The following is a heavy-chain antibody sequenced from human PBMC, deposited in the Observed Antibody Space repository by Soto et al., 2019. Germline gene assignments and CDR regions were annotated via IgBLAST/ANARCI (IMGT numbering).Heavy chain of an antibody. Sequence: QLQLQESGPGLVKPSETLSLTCTVSGGSISTSGYFWGWIRQPPGKGLEWIGTIYYSGSTYYNPSLKSRVTIPVDTSKNQFSLKLSSVTAADTAVYYRATSNWFDPWGQGTLVTVSS. D-gene: IGHD4-4*01. CDR3: ATSNWFDP. CDR1: GGSISTSGYF. CDR2: IYYSGST. J-gene: IGHJ5*02. V-gene: IGHV4-39*01.